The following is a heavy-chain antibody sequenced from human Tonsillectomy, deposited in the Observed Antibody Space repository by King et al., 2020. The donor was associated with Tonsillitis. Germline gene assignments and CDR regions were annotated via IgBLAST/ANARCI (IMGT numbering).Heavy chain of an antibody. D-gene: IGHD5-12*01. V-gene: IGHV4-38-2*02. J-gene: IGHJ4*02. CDR2: IYHSGNT. Sequence: VQLQESGPGLVKPSETLSLTCTVSGYSISSGFYWGWIRQPPGKGLEWIGHIYHSGNTYYNPSLKSRVTISVDTSKNQFSLKLCSVTAADTAVYYCARVKGYSGYIAPLDYWGQGTLVTVSS. CDR3: ARVKGYSGYIAPLDY. CDR1: GYSISSGFY.